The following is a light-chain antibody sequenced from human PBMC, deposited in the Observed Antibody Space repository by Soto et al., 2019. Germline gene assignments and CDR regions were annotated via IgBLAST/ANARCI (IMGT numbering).Light chain of an antibody. V-gene: IGLV2-14*01. CDR3: SSYTKDAWV. Sequence: QSVLTQPASLSGSPGQSITISCIGTSRDVGGYRYVSWYQHHPDTAPKVIIYEVSSRPSGVSSRFSGSKSGNTAFLTISGLQPEDEADYYCSSYTKDAWVFGGGTKVTVL. CDR1: SRDVGGYRY. CDR2: EVS. J-gene: IGLJ3*02.